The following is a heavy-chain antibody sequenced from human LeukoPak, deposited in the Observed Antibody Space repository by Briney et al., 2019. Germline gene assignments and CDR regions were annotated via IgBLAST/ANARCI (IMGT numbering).Heavy chain of an antibody. CDR1: GGTFSSYA. Sequence: SVNVSCKASGGTFSSYAISWVRQAPGQGLEWMGGIIPIFGTANYAQKFQGRVTITTDESTSTAYMELSSLRSEDTAVYYCAMGDIVVVPAARPGYYFDYWGQGTLVTVSS. D-gene: IGHD2-2*01. J-gene: IGHJ4*02. CDR2: IIPIFGTA. V-gene: IGHV1-69*05. CDR3: AMGDIVVVPAARPGYYFDY.